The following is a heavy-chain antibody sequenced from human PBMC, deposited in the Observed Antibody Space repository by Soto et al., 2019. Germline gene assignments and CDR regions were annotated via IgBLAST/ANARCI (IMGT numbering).Heavy chain of an antibody. CDR3: YGRLGD. CDR2: INTVGNYT. Sequence: EVQLVESGGGLVQPGGSLRLSCAASGFTFSNYWMHWVRQAPEKWLAWVSRINTVGNYTSYSDSVKGRFTIYRDNAKNTLFLKMNRLRVEDTAVDYCYGRLGDWGQGTLVTVSS. V-gene: IGHV3-74*01. CDR1: GFTFSNYW. J-gene: IGHJ4*02. D-gene: IGHD4-17*01.